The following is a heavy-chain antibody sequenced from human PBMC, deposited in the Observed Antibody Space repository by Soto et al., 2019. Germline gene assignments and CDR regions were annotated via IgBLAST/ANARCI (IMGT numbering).Heavy chain of an antibody. CDR1: GGSISSYY. D-gene: IGHD3-10*01. CDR2: IYYSGST. CDR3: ARKGLLWFGEANWYFDL. Sequence: QVQLQESGPGLVKPSETLSFTCTVSGGSISSYYWSWIRQPRGKGLEWIGYIYYSGSTNYNPSLKSRVTISVDTSKNQFSLKLSSVTAADTPVYYCARKGLLWFGEANWYFDLWGRGTLVTVSS. V-gene: IGHV4-59*01. J-gene: IGHJ2*01.